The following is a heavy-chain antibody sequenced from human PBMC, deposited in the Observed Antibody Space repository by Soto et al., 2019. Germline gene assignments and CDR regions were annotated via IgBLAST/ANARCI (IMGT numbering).Heavy chain of an antibody. Sequence: QVQLQQWGAGLLKPSETLSLTCAVYGGSFSGYYWSWIRQPPGKGLEWIGEINHSGSTNYNPSLKSRVTISVDTSKIKFSLKLSSVTAADTAVYYCARGRDCSSSTSCYLDWFDPWGQGTLVTVSS. D-gene: IGHD2-2*01. V-gene: IGHV4-34*01. CDR3: ARGRDCSSSTSCYLDWFDP. J-gene: IGHJ5*02. CDR2: INHSGST. CDR1: GGSFSGYY.